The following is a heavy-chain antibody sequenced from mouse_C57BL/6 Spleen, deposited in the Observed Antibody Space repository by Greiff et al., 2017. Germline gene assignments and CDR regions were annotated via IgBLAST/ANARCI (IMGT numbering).Heavy chain of an antibody. CDR3: ARGGSLTAYYFDY. V-gene: IGHV3-6*01. Sequence: EVKLQESGPGLVKPSQSLSLTCSVTGYSITSGYYWNWIRQFPGNKLEWMGYISYDGSNNYNPSLKNRISITRDTSKNQFFLKLNSVTTEDTATYYCARGGSLTAYYFDYWGQGTTLTVSS. CDR2: ISYDGSN. CDR1: GYSITSGYY. D-gene: IGHD4-1*01. J-gene: IGHJ2*01.